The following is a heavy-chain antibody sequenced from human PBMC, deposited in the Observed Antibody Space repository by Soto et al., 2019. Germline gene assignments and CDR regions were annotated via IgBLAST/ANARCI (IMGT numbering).Heavy chain of an antibody. CDR2: INHSGST. CDR1: GVSISSGGYY. CDR3: ARDGPHITIFGYGDY. Sequence: SETLSLTCTVSGVSISSGGYYWSWIRQPPGKGLEWIGEINHSGSTNYNPSLKSRVTISVDTSKNQFSLKLSSVTAADTAVYYCARDGPHITIFGYGDYWGQGNLVTVSS. J-gene: IGHJ4*02. V-gene: IGHV4-39*07. D-gene: IGHD3-3*01.